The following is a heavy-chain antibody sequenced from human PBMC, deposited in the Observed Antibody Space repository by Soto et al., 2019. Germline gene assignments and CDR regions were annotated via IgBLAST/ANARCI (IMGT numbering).Heavy chain of an antibody. CDR3: ATVDISTWIDGMDV. J-gene: IGHJ6*02. V-gene: IGHV1-69*06. D-gene: IGHD6-13*01. Sequence: QVQLVQSGAGVKKPGSSVKVSCKASGGTFSSYAISWVRQAPGQGLEWMGGTFPMFGKANYAQKFQGRVTISADKSTSTAYMELSSLTSEDTAVYYCATVDISTWIDGMDVWGQGTTVTVSS. CDR2: TFPMFGKA. CDR1: GGTFSSYA.